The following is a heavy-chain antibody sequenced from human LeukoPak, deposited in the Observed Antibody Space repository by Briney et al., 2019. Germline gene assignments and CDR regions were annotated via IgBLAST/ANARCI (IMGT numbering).Heavy chain of an antibody. D-gene: IGHD1-1*01. Sequence: ASVKVSCKASGYTFTGYYMHWVRQAPGQGLEWMGWINPNSGGTNYAQNFQGRVTMTRDTSINKAYMELSRLRSNASAVYYCARAKRLPLDYWGQGALVTVSS. J-gene: IGHJ4*02. CDR1: GYTFTGYY. V-gene: IGHV1-2*02. CDR3: ARAKRLPLDY. CDR2: INPNSGGT.